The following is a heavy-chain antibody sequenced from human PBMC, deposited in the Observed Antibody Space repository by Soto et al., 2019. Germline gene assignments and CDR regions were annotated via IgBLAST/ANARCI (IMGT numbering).Heavy chain of an antibody. CDR1: GYTFTSYG. Sequence: ASVKVSCKASGYTFTSYGISWARQAPGQGLEWMGWISAYNGNTNYAQKLQGRVTMTTDTSTSTAYMELRSLRSDDTAVYYCARKLDRDHWFDPWGQGTLVTVSS. J-gene: IGHJ5*02. V-gene: IGHV1-18*01. D-gene: IGHD1-1*01. CDR3: ARKLDRDHWFDP. CDR2: ISAYNGNT.